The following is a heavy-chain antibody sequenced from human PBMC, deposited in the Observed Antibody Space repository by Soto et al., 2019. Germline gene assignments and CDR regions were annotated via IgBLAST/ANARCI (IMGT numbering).Heavy chain of an antibody. CDR3: AREASAVVSLDY. CDR2: VNPNSGDT. V-gene: IGHV1-2*02. CDR1: GYIFTAYS. J-gene: IGHJ4*01. Sequence: QVQLVHSGTEVKKPGASVKVSCKASGYIFTAYSMHWVRQAPGQGLEWVGWVNPNSGDTIYAQKFQGRVTLTTDTSINTAYMELNGLKSDDTATYYCAREASAVVSLDYWGQGNLVVVSS. D-gene: IGHD6-19*01.